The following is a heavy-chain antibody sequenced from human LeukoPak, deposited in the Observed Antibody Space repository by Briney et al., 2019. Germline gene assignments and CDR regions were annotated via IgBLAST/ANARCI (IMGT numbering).Heavy chain of an antibody. Sequence: ASVKVSCTASGYTFTSYYMHWVRQAPGQGLEWMGIINPSGGSTSYAQKFQGRVTMTRDTSTSTVYMELSSLRSEDTAVYYCARDSWGYGYFDYWGQGTLVTVSP. CDR2: INPSGGST. CDR3: ARDSWGYGYFDY. V-gene: IGHV1-46*01. CDR1: GYTFTSYY. J-gene: IGHJ4*02. D-gene: IGHD5-18*01.